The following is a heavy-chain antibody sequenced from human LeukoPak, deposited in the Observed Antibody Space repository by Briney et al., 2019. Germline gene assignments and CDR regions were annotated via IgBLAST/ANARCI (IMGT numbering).Heavy chain of an antibody. Sequence: SETLSLTCTVSGGSISSYYWSWIRQPPGKGLEWIGYIYYSGSTTYNPSLKSRVTISVDTSKNQFSLKLSSVTAADTSVYYCASHESGWYPNIDYWGQGTLVTVSS. J-gene: IGHJ4*02. CDR3: ASHESGWYPNIDY. V-gene: IGHV4-59*08. CDR2: IYYSGST. D-gene: IGHD6-19*01. CDR1: GGSISSYY.